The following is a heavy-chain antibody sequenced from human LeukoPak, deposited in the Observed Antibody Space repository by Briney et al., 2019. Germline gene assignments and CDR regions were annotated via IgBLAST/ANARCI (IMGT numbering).Heavy chain of an antibody. CDR1: GFTFSTYA. V-gene: IGHV3-48*04. CDR2: ISSSGSTI. J-gene: IGHJ6*02. D-gene: IGHD4-23*01. CDR3: ARDKSKSPTTVVTPRGYGMDV. Sequence: GGSLRLSCAASGFTFSTYAMHWVRQAPGKGLEWVSYISSSGSTIYYADSVKGRFTISRDNAKNSLYLQMNSLRAEDTAVYYCARDKSKSPTTVVTPRGYGMDVWGQGTTVTVSS.